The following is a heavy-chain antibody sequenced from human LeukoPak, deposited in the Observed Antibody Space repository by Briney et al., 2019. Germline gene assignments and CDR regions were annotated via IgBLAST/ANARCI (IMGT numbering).Heavy chain of an antibody. CDR2: ISHDGSNK. CDR3: AKGVAVAGYGDFDY. Sequence: GTSLRLSCAASGFPFSDYGMYWVRQAPGKGLEWLAVISHDGSNKYYADSVKGRITISRDNSMNTLYLQMNSLRAEDTAVYYCAKGVAVAGYGDFDYWGQGTLVTVSS. D-gene: IGHD6-19*01. V-gene: IGHV3-30*18. J-gene: IGHJ4*02. CDR1: GFPFSDYG.